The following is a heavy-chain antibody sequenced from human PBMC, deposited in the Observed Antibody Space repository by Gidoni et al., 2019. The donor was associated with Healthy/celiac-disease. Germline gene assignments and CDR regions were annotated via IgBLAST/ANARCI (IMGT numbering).Heavy chain of an antibody. D-gene: IGHD1-1*01. J-gene: IGHJ5*02. CDR2: INQSGST. CDR3: ARVRGTRSTRRGHWFDP. Sequence: QVQLQQWGAGLLKPSETLSLTCAVYGGSFSGYYWSWIRQPPGKGLEWIGEINQSGSTNYNPSLKSRVTISVDTSKNQFSLKLSSVTAADTAVYYCARVRGTRSTRRGHWFDPWGQGTLVTVSS. V-gene: IGHV4-34*01. CDR1: GGSFSGYY.